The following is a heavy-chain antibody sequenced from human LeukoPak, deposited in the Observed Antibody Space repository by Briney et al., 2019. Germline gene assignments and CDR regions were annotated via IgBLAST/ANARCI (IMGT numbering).Heavy chain of an antibody. CDR3: ARGVNPGIAADNWLDP. CDR2: MNPNSGDT. J-gene: IGHJ5*02. CDR1: GYTFTSYA. Sequence: GASVKVSCKASGYTFTSYAMNWVRQAPGQGLEWMGWMNPNSGDTGYAQRFQGRVTMTRDTSISTAYVELSSLRPDDTAVYYCARGVNPGIAADNWLDPWGQGTLVTVSS. D-gene: IGHD6-13*01. V-gene: IGHV1-8*02.